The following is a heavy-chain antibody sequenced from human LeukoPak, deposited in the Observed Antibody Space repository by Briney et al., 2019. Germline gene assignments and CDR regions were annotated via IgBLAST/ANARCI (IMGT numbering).Heavy chain of an antibody. D-gene: IGHD3-3*01. CDR2: IYTSGST. CDR3: ARSDSFWSGVDY. CDR1: GVSISSYY. J-gene: IGHJ4*02. Sequence: SETLSLTCTVSGVSISSYYWSWIRQPPGKGLEWIGRIYTSGSTNYNPSLKSRVTISVDTSKNQFSLKLSSVTAADTAVYYCARSDSFWSGVDYWGQGTLVTVSS. V-gene: IGHV4-4*08.